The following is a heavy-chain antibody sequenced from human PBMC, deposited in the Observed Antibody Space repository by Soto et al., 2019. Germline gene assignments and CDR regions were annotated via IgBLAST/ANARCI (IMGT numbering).Heavy chain of an antibody. J-gene: IGHJ4*02. Sequence: EVQVVESGGGLIQPGGSLRLSCAVSGFTVTINYMSWVRQAPGKGLEWVSVIYTGGTTFYADSVKGRFTISRDTSRNTLYLQRNSLRGEDTAVYYWHGYGHWGQGTLVTVSS. CDR1: GFTVTINY. D-gene: IGHD5-12*01. V-gene: IGHV3-53*01. CDR2: IYTGGTT. CDR3: HGYGH.